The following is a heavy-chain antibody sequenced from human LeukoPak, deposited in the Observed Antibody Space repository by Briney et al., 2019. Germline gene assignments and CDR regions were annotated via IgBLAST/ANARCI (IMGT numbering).Heavy chain of an antibody. CDR1: GFTVNSNY. V-gene: IGHV3-66*01. J-gene: IGHJ4*02. Sequence: GGSLRLSCAASGFTVNSNYMSWVRQAPGKGLEWVSVIYSGGSTYYADSVKGRFTISRDNSKNTLYLQMNSLRAEDTAVYYCARGRVEFWPDYWGQGTLVTVSS. D-gene: IGHD3-3*01. CDR2: IYSGGST. CDR3: ARGRVEFWPDY.